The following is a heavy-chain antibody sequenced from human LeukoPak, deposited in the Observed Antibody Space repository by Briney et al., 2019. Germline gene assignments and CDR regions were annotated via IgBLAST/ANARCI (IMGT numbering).Heavy chain of an antibody. V-gene: IGHV3-74*01. J-gene: IGHJ3*02. CDR2: INSDGSNT. Sequence: PGESLRLSCAPSGFAFSTYWMHWVRQAPGKGLVWVSRINSDGSNTTYADSVKGRFTISRDNANNTLYLQMNSLRAEDTAVYYCARHLTFDIWGQGTMVTVSS. CDR3: ARHLTFDI. CDR1: GFAFSTYW.